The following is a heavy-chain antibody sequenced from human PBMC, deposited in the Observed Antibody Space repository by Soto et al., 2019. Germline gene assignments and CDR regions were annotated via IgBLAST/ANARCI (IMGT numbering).Heavy chain of an antibody. V-gene: IGHV3-7*03. Sequence: HPGGSLRLSCTASGFTFTKYWMNWVRQAPGKGLEWLANIKEDGSEKFYVDSVKGRFTISRDNAQNSVYLQMNSLRAEDTAVYYCARDEGGVGYYTGPYYYGMDVWGQGTTVTVSS. J-gene: IGHJ6*02. CDR2: IKEDGSEK. CDR1: GFTFTKYW. D-gene: IGHD3-3*01. CDR3: ARDEGGVGYYTGPYYYGMDV.